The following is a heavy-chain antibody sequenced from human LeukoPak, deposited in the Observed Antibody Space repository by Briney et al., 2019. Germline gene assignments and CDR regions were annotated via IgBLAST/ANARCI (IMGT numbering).Heavy chain of an antibody. V-gene: IGHV3-30*02. CDR2: IRYDATDK. Sequence: PGGSLRLSCAASRFTFSSYAMHWVRQAPGKGLEWVAFIRYDATDKYYADSVKGRFTISRDNSKNTLYLQMNSLRAEDTALYYCGRAYDFSRHWGQGTLVTVS. CDR3: GRAYDFSRH. D-gene: IGHD3-3*01. J-gene: IGHJ4*02. CDR1: RFTFSSYA.